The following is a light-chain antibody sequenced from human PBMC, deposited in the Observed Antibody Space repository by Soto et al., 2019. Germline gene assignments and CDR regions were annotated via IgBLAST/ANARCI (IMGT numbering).Light chain of an antibody. Sequence: DIVLTKSPGTLSLSPGEGATLSCRASQTVTVNSLAWYQQTPGQTPRLLIYAASTRATGIPDRFNGSGSGTDFVLTISRLEPEDFAMYYCQQYGDSPFTFGPGTKVDIK. CDR3: QQYGDSPFT. J-gene: IGKJ3*01. CDR2: AAS. V-gene: IGKV3-20*01. CDR1: QTVTVNS.